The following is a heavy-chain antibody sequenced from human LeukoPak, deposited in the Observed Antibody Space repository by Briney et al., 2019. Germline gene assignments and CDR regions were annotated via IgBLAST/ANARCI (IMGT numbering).Heavy chain of an antibody. CDR1: VYTFTSYY. J-gene: IGHJ4*02. CDR3: ARAYGSGSYTLLFFDY. D-gene: IGHD3-10*01. V-gene: IGHV1-46*01. Sequence: ASVKVSFKSSVYTFTSYYMHWVRQAPGQGLEWMGIINPSGGSTSYAQKFQGRVTMTRDTYTSTVYMELSSLRSEDTAVYYCARAYGSGSYTLLFFDYWGQGTLVTVSS. CDR2: INPSGGST.